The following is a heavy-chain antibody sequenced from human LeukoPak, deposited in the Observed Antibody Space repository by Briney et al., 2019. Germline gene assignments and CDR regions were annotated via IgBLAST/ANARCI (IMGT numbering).Heavy chain of an antibody. D-gene: IGHD6-13*01. J-gene: IGHJ3*02. CDR2: ISSSGSTI. CDR3: ARDQSSSWYGHAFDI. Sequence: GGSLRLSCAASGFTFSSYEMNWVRQAPGKGLEWVSYISSSGSTIYYADSVKGRFTISRDNAKNSLYLQMNSLRAEDTAVYYCARDQSSSWYGHAFDIWSQGTMVTVSS. CDR1: GFTFSSYE. V-gene: IGHV3-48*03.